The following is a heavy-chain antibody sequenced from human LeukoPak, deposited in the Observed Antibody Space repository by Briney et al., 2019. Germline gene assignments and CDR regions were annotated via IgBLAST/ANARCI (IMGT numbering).Heavy chain of an antibody. J-gene: IGHJ4*02. CDR3: ARIFDS. CDR2: IFYTGKT. Sequence: PSETLSLTCTLSGDSFRSGGLYWGWVRQPPGKRPEWIGDIFYTGKTNYNPSLKSRVIISLDTSKSQFSLKLTSMTAADTAVYYCARIFDSWGQGILVTVSS. V-gene: IGHV4-61*08. CDR1: GDSFRSGGLY.